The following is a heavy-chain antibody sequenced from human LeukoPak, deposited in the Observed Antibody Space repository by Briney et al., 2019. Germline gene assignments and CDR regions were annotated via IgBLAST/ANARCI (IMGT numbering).Heavy chain of an antibody. CDR3: ARVGSGCFDY. V-gene: IGHV4-59*01. Sequence: SETLSLTCTVSGGSISSYYWSWIRQPPGKGLEWMGYVYYSGSTNYNPSLKSRVTILIDTCKNQFSLKLSSVTAADTAVYYCARVGSGCFDYWGQGTLVTVSS. CDR2: VYYSGST. J-gene: IGHJ4*02. D-gene: IGHD6-19*01. CDR1: GGSISSYY.